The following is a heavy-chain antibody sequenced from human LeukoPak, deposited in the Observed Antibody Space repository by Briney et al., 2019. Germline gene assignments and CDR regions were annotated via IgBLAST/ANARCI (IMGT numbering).Heavy chain of an antibody. Sequence: GGSLRLSCAASGVTLSPYGMYWARQAPGKGLEWVAVISHEGSTQHYADSVKGRFIISRDNPRNTLYLQMNILRTEDTAVYYCAKEGTPQVSTWYDLWGQGTEVIVSS. D-gene: IGHD3-10*01. V-gene: IGHV3-30*18. CDR1: GVTLSPYG. CDR3: AKEGTPQVSTWYDL. J-gene: IGHJ5*02. CDR2: ISHEGSTQ.